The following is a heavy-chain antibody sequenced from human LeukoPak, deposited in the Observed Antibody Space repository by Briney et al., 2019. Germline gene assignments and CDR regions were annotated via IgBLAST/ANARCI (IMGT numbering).Heavy chain of an antibody. CDR3: ARGFYSNYDY. D-gene: IGHD4-4*01. CDR2: INPSGGST. Sequence: ASVKVSCKASGYTFTSYYMHWVRQAPGQGLEWMGIINPSGGSTSYAQKFQGRVTMTRNTSISTAYMELSSLRSEDTAVYYCARGFYSNYDYWGQGTLVTVSS. V-gene: IGHV1-46*01. CDR1: GYTFTSYY. J-gene: IGHJ4*02.